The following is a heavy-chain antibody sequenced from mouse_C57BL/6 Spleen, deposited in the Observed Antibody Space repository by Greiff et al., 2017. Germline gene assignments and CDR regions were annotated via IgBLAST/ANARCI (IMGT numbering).Heavy chain of an antibody. Sequence: QVQLQQSGAELVKPGASVKLSCKASGYTFPSYWMQWVKQRPGQGLEWIGEIDPSDSYTNYNQKFKGKATLTVDTSSSTAYMQLSSLTSEDSAVYYCARRGYGSSYDGYAMDDWGQGTSVTVSS. CDR3: ARRGYGSSYDGYAMDD. D-gene: IGHD1-1*01. V-gene: IGHV1-50*01. CDR2: IDPSDSYT. CDR1: GYTFPSYW. J-gene: IGHJ4*01.